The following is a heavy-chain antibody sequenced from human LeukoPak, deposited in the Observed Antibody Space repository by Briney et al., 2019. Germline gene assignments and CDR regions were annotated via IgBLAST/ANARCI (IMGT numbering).Heavy chain of an antibody. J-gene: IGHJ4*02. D-gene: IGHD3-22*01. CDR3: ARARNDYDTSSFSALDY. CDR2: IWYDGSNI. Sequence: PGGSLRLSCAASGFTFSSYGMHWVRQAPGKGLEWLAVIWYDGSNIYYADPAKGRFAISRDNSKNTLYLQINSLRAEDTAVYYCARARNDYDTSSFSALDYWGQGTLVTVSS. CDR1: GFTFSSYG. V-gene: IGHV3-33*01.